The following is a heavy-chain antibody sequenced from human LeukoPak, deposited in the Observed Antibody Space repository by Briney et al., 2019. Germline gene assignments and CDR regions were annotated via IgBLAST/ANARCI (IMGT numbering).Heavy chain of an antibody. J-gene: IGHJ4*02. V-gene: IGHV3-23*01. D-gene: IGHD3-10*01. CDR1: GFTFSSYG. Sequence: GGSLRLSCAASGFTFSSYGMSWVRQAPGKGLKWVSSISGSGDTTYYADSVKGRFTISRDNSKNTLHLQMNSLRAEDTAVYYCARVTYGSGTYGAFDYWGQGTLVTVSS. CDR3: ARVTYGSGTYGAFDY. CDR2: ISGSGDTT.